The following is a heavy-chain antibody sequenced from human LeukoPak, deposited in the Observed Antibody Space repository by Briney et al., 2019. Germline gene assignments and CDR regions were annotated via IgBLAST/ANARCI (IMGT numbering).Heavy chain of an antibody. V-gene: IGHV1-8*01. CDR2: MNPNSGNT. J-gene: IGHJ5*02. CDR3: ARGPLRKKTWFDP. Sequence: ASVKVSCKASGYTFTSYDINWVRQATGQGLEWTGWMNPNSGNTGYAQKFQGRVTMTRNTSISTAYMELSSLRSEDTAVYYCARGPLRKKTWFDPWGQGTLVTVSS. CDR1: GYTFTSYD. D-gene: IGHD4-17*01.